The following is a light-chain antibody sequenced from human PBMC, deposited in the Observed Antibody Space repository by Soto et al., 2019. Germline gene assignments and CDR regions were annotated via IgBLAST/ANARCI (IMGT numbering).Light chain of an antibody. CDR3: QQRSSWPIT. Sequence: PGERATLSCRASQSVSSSNFAWYQQKPAQAPRLLIYDASNRATGIPARFSGSGSGTDFTLTISSLEPEDFAVYYCQQRSSWPITFGQGTRLEIK. J-gene: IGKJ5*01. CDR2: DAS. V-gene: IGKV3-11*01. CDR1: QSVSSSN.